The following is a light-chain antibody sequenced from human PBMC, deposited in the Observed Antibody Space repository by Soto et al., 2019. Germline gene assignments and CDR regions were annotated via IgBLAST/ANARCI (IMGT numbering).Light chain of an antibody. V-gene: IGLV2-11*01. CDR2: DVT. CDR3: CPYAGSYNLGV. J-gene: IGLJ3*02. Sequence: QSVLTQPRSVSGSPGQSVTISCTGTSSDVGGCDFVSWYQQHPGKAPKLTIYDVTKRPSWVPDRFSGAKSGNSASLTISGLRAEDEADYYCCPYAGSYNLGVFGGGTKLTVL. CDR1: SSDVGGCDF.